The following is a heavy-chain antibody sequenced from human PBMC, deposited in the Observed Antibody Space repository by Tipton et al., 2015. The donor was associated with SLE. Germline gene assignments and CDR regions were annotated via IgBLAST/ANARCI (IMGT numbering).Heavy chain of an antibody. CDR2: IYHSGYSST. V-gene: IGHV4-61*09. CDR3: ARGKRHYDVLTGYYSKPHYFDF. Sequence: TLSLTCTVSGGSISSGSQYWGWIRQPPGKGLEWIGYIYHSGYSSTNYNPSLKSRVTLSVDTSKNQCFLKLNSVTAADTAVYYCARGKRHYDVLTGYYSKPHYFDFWGQGTVVAVSP. CDR1: GGSISSGSQY. D-gene: IGHD3-9*01. J-gene: IGHJ4*02.